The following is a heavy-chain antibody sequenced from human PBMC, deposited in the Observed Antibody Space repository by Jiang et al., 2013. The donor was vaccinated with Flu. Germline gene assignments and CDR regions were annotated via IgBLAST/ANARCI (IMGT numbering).Heavy chain of an antibody. D-gene: IGHD3/OR15-3a*01. Sequence: GAEVKKPGASVKVSCKASGYTFTGYYLHWVRQAPGQGLEWMGWINPNNGGTNYAKDFQGRVTMTSDTSISTSYMELSRLRSDDTAVFYCARGPLSAGLVYFDSWGQG. CDR1: GYTFTGYY. J-gene: IGHJ4*02. V-gene: IGHV1-2*02. CDR2: INPNNGGT. CDR3: ARGPLSAGLVYFDS.